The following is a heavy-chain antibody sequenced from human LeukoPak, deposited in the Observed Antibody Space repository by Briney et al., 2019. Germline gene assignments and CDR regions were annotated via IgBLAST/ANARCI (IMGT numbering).Heavy chain of an antibody. V-gene: IGHV1-46*01. CDR1: GYTXTYLY. CDR2: INPNNGNT. CDR3: ARESESGEDFDY. D-gene: IGHD3-3*01. J-gene: IGHJ4*02. Sequence: ASVKVSCKASGYTXTYLYIHVVRQVPGQGLEWMGIINPNNGNTDYAQKFQGRVTLTSDTSTSTVYMDLNNLDSEDTAVYYCARESESGEDFDYWGQGTLVTVSS.